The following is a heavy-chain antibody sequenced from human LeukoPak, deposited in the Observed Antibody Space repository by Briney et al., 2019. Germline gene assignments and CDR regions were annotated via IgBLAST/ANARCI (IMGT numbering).Heavy chain of an antibody. CDR1: RFTFNTYT. J-gene: IGHJ4*02. D-gene: IGHD1-26*01. V-gene: IGHV3-23*01. CDR3: TNLNAERPDY. Sequence: GGSLRLSCEGSRFTFNTYTMNWVRQAPGKGLEWVSAINDSGDRTYYADSVEGRFTISRDNSKNTLYLQMNSLRAEDTAVYYCTNLNAERPDYWGQGTLVTVSS. CDR2: INDSGDRT.